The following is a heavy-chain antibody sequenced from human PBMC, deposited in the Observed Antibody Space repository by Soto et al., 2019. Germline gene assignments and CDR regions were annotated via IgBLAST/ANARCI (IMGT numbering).Heavy chain of an antibody. V-gene: IGHV3-23*01. CDR3: VKHAEYQLVSWFDP. D-gene: IGHD6-6*01. CDR2: ISAGGGSP. CDR1: GYSFSTHA. Sequence: EVQLLESGGGLVQPGGSLRLSCAASGYSFSTHAMSWVRQAPGKGLEWVSGISAGGGSPFIADSVKGRFIISRDNAKDTLYLQMNSLTGEDTAIYYCVKHAEYQLVSWFDPWGQGTLVTVSS. J-gene: IGHJ5*02.